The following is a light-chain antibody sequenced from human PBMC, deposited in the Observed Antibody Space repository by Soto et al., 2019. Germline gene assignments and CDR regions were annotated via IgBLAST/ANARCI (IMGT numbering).Light chain of an antibody. Sequence: QSALTQPASVSGSPGQSITISCTGTSSDIGAYDYVSWYQQHPGQAPKLMIYKVTSRPSGVSIRFSGSKSGRAASLTISGLQAEDEADYYCSSYSGISHWVFGGGTKLTVL. CDR1: SSDIGAYDY. V-gene: IGLV2-14*01. CDR3: SSYSGISHWV. CDR2: KVT. J-gene: IGLJ3*02.